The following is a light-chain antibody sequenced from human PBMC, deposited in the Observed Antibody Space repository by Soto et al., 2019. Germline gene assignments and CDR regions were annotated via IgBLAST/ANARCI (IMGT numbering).Light chain of an antibody. J-gene: IGKJ4*01. Sequence: DIQMTQSPSILSASVGDSVTITCRASQSVSRWLAWYQQKPGKAPKLLIYDASSLNSGVPSRFSGSQSGTEFTLTISNLLPDDFATYFCQQYSSYSLPTFGGGTKVDI. CDR3: QQYSSYSLPT. V-gene: IGKV1-5*01. CDR2: DAS. CDR1: QSVSRW.